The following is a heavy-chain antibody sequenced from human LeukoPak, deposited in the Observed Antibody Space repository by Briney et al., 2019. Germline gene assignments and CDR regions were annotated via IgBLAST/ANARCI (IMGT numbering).Heavy chain of an antibody. Sequence: PGGSLRLSCTASGFTFGDYAMSWFRQAPGKGLEWVGFIRSEGYGGTTEYAASVKGRFTISRDDSESIAYLQMNSLEIEDTAVYYCTRDRYCSSTNCFRAQYIWFDPWGQGTLVTVSS. V-gene: IGHV3-49*03. D-gene: IGHD2-2*01. CDR2: IRSEGYGGTT. J-gene: IGHJ5*02. CDR1: GFTFGDYA. CDR3: TRDRYCSSTNCFRAQYIWFDP.